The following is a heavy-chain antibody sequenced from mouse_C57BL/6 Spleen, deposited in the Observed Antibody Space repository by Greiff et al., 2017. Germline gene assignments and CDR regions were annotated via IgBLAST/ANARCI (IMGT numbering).Heavy chain of an antibody. Sequence: VKLVESGAELAKPGASVKLSCKASGYTFTSYWMHWVKQRPGQGLEWIGYINPSSGYTKYNQKFKDKATLTADKSSSTAYMQLSSLTYEDSAVYYCARPYDGYYSFFAYWGQGTLVTVSA. CDR3: ARPYDGYYSFFAY. CDR2: INPSSGYT. V-gene: IGHV1-7*01. CDR1: GYTFTSYW. J-gene: IGHJ3*01. D-gene: IGHD2-3*01.